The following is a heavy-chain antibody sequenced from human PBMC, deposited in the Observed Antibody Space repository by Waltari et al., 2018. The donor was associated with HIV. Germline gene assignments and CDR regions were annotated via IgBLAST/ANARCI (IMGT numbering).Heavy chain of an antibody. CDR3: TTFEMGTTRNY. D-gene: IGHD2-15*01. CDR2: VKSKSDGGTT. J-gene: IGHJ4*02. V-gene: IGHV3-15*05. CDR1: GIPFNNDW. Sequence: DVQLVESGVGLVRTGGSFKLSLAVSGIPFNNDWLSWVRQAPGQGLQWLGHVKSKSDGGTTDYAAPVRGRFTISADDFNDTVFLTMNSLKIEDTAIYYCTTFEMGTTRNYWGQGTLVTVSS.